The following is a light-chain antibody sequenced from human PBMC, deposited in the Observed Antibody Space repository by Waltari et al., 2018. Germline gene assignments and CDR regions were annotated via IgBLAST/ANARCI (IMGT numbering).Light chain of an antibody. J-gene: IGKJ1*01. CDR3: QQSYSTPWT. V-gene: IGKV1-39*01. Sequence: DIQMTQSPSSLSASVGDRVPITYRASQSISSYLNWYQQKPGKAPKLLIYAASSLQSGVPSRFSGSGSGTDFTLTISSLQPEDFATYYCQQSYSTPWTFGQGTKVEIK. CDR2: AAS. CDR1: QSISSY.